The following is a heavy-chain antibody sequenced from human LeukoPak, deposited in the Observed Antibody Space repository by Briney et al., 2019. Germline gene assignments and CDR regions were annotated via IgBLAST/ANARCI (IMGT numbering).Heavy chain of an antibody. D-gene: IGHD6-13*01. CDR1: GYTFTDYY. J-gene: IGHJ2*01. V-gene: IGHV1-69-2*01. CDR2: VDPEDGET. CDR3: AIAPPRAAGSYWYFDL. Sequence: PGASVKVSCKASGYTFTDYYMHWVQQAPGKGLEWMGRVDPEDGETIYAEKFQGRVTITADTSTDTAYMELSSLRSEDTAVYYCAIAPPRAAGSYWYFDLWGRGTLVTVSS.